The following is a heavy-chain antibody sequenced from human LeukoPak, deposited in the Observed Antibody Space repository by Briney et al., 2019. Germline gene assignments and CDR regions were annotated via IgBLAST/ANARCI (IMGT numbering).Heavy chain of an antibody. D-gene: IGHD1-26*01. V-gene: IGHV4-39*07. CDR3: ARTSGSRSHYFDY. CDR2: IYYSGST. J-gene: IGHJ4*02. CDR1: GGSISSSSYY. Sequence: SETLSLTCTVSGGSISSSSYYWGWIRQPPGKGLEWIGSIYYSGSTYYNPSLKSRVTISVDTSKNQFSLKLSSVTAADTAVYYCARTSGSRSHYFDYWGQGTLVTVSS.